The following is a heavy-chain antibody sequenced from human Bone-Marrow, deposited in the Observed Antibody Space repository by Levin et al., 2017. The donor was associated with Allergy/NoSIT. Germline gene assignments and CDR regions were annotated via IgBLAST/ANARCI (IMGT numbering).Heavy chain of an antibody. CDR2: ISGSGDST. V-gene: IGHV3-23*01. CDR1: GFTFSSYA. J-gene: IGHJ3*02. D-gene: IGHD2-15*01. CDR3: TKGGPRYCSGGYCYGDAFEI. Sequence: GGSLRLSCAASGFTFSSYAMSWVHQAPGQGLECVSGISGSGDSTYYADSVKGRFTISRDNSKNTLYLQMNSLRAEDTAVYYCTKGGPRYCSGGYCYGDAFEIWGQGTLVTVSS.